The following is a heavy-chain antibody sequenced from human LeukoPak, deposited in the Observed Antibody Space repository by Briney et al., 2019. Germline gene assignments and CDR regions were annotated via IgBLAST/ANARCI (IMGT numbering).Heavy chain of an antibody. Sequence: GGSLGLSCAASGFTFSSYEMNWVRQAPGKGLEWVSYISSSGSTIYYADSAKGRFTISRDNAKNSLYLQMNSLRAEDTAVYYCARDRYYGSHFDYWGQGTLVTVSS. V-gene: IGHV3-48*03. CDR3: ARDRYYGSHFDY. CDR1: GFTFSSYE. CDR2: ISSSGSTI. J-gene: IGHJ4*02. D-gene: IGHD3-10*01.